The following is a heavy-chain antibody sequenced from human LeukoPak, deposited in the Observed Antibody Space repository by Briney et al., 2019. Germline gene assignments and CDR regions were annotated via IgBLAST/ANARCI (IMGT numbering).Heavy chain of an antibody. D-gene: IGHD6-19*01. V-gene: IGHV3-23*01. Sequence: GGSLRLSCAASGFTFSSYAMSWVRQAPGKGLEWVSAISGSGGSTYYADSVKGRFTISRDNSKNTLYLQMNSLRAEDTAVYYCARDTGRGEWLPLYYYYYYGMDVWGQGTTVTVSS. CDR1: GFTFSSYA. CDR2: ISGSGGST. CDR3: ARDTGRGEWLPLYYYYYYGMDV. J-gene: IGHJ6*02.